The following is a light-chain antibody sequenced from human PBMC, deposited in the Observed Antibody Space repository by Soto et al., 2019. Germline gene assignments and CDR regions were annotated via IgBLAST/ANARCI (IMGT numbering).Light chain of an antibody. V-gene: IGKV1-9*01. J-gene: IGKJ1*01. CDR1: QGIGSY. CDR3: QQTYTTPRT. CDR2: GAS. Sequence: DIQLTQSPYFLSASVGDRVTITCRASQGIGSYLAWYQQKPGKAPKLLISGASTLQSGVPSRFSGSGSGTEFTLTISSLQPEDFATYYCQQTYTTPRTFGQGTKVAIK.